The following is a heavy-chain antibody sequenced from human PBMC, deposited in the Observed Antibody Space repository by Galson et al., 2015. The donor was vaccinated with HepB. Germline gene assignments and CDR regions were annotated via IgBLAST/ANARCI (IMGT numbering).Heavy chain of an antibody. V-gene: IGHV6-1*01. Sequence: CAISGDSVSSNSATWDWLRQSLSRGLEWLGRTYYRSKWYNDYAPFMKSRVIINPDTSMHQFSLQLNSVRPEDTAVYYCARGRSPARAFDIWGQGTMVTVSS. CDR2: TYYRSKWYN. J-gene: IGHJ3*02. CDR3: ARGRSPARAFDI. D-gene: IGHD2-15*01. CDR1: GDSVSSNSAT.